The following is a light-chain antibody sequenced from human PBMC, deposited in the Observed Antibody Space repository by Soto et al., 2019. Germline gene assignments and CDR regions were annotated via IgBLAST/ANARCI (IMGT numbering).Light chain of an antibody. CDR3: QKDNSAPFP. Sequence: DIQMTQSPSSLSASVGDRVTITCRASQGISNYLAWYQQKPGKVPKLLIYAASTLQSGVPTRFSGSGSGTDFTLTISSLQPDGVATYHCQKDNSAPFPFGPGTKVDIK. CDR2: AAS. V-gene: IGKV1-27*01. CDR1: QGISNY. J-gene: IGKJ3*01.